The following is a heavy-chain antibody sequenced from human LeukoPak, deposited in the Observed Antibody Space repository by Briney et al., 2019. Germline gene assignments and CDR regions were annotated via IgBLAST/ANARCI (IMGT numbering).Heavy chain of an antibody. Sequence: GGSLRLSCAASGFTLSSYALHWVRQAPGKGLEYVSAISSNGGTTYYANSVKGRFTISRDNSKNTVYLQMGSLRAEDMAVYYCARDLSGYSSAGAHYFDYWGQGTLVTVSS. CDR2: ISSNGGTT. CDR1: GFTLSSYA. J-gene: IGHJ4*02. CDR3: ARDLSGYSSAGAHYFDY. V-gene: IGHV3-64*01. D-gene: IGHD6-19*01.